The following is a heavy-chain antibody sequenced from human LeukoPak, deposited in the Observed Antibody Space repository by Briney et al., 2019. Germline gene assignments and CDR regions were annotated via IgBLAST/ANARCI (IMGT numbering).Heavy chain of an antibody. Sequence: ASVKVSCKASGYTFTGYYMHWVRQAPGQGLEWMGRINPNSGGTNYAQKFQGRVTMTRDTSISTAYMELSRLRSDDTAVYYCARAGHIVVVLDAFDIWGQGTMVTVSS. CDR3: ARAGHIVVVLDAFDI. D-gene: IGHD2-15*01. CDR2: INPNSGGT. J-gene: IGHJ3*02. V-gene: IGHV1-2*06. CDR1: GYTFTGYY.